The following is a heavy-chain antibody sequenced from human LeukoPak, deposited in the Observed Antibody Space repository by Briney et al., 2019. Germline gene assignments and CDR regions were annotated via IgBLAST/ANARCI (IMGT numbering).Heavy chain of an antibody. D-gene: IGHD2-8*01. J-gene: IGHJ4*02. V-gene: IGHV4-38-2*01. CDR2: IYYSGST. CDR1: GFTFSSYA. CDR3: ASIRNAFDY. Sequence: PGGSLRLSCAASGFTFSSYAMSWIRQPPGKGLEWIGSIYYSGSTYYNPSLKSRVTISVDTSKNQFSLKLSSVTAADTAVYYCASIRNAFDYWGQGTLVTVSS.